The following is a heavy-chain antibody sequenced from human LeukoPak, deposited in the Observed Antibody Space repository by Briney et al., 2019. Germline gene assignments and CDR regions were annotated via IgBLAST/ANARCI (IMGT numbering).Heavy chain of an antibody. Sequence: SETLSLTCTVSGDSITNYFWSWIRQPPGKGLEWIGYIYYTGSTNYKPSLRSRVTISVDTSTNQFSLRLRSLTAADTAVYYCARGGVADSAYYFDYWGQGTLVTVSS. V-gene: IGHV4-59*01. CDR1: GDSITNYF. CDR2: IYYTGST. D-gene: IGHD3-16*01. J-gene: IGHJ4*02. CDR3: ARGGVADSAYYFDY.